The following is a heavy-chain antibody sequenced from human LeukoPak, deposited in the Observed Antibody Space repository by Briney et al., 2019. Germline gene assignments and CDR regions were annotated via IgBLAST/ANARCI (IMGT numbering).Heavy chain of an antibody. Sequence: VASVKVSCKASGYTFTSYYMHWVRQAPGQGLEWMGIINPSGGSTSYAQNFQGRVTMTRDTSTSTVYMELSSLRSEDTAVYYCARDLMDIVVVVAPYYYGMDVWGQGTTVTVSS. V-gene: IGHV1-46*01. J-gene: IGHJ6*02. CDR3: ARDLMDIVVVVAPYYYGMDV. D-gene: IGHD2-15*01. CDR1: GYTFTSYY. CDR2: INPSGGST.